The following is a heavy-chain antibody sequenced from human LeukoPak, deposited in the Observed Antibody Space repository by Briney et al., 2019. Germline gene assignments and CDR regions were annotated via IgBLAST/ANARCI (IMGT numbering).Heavy chain of an antibody. Sequence: PSQTLSLTCTVSGGSISSGGYYWSWIRQHPGKGLEWIGYIYYSGSTNYNPSLKSRVTISVDTSKNQFSLKLSSVTAADTAVYYCARGFLSSTPLFDPWGQGTLVTVSS. D-gene: IGHD3-10*01. CDR1: GGSISSGGYY. CDR2: IYYSGST. J-gene: IGHJ5*02. CDR3: ARGFLSSTPLFDP. V-gene: IGHV4-61*08.